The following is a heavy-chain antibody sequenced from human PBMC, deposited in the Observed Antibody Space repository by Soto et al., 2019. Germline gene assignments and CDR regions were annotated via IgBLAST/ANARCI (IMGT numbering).Heavy chain of an antibody. CDR2: ISAGAERT. J-gene: IGHJ4*02. CDR3: AKAFYRDYIAGIDY. V-gene: IGHV3-23*01. Sequence: EVQLLESGGGLVQPGGSLRLSCAASGFIFSDYAMNWVRQAPGKGLEGVSGISAGAERTYYSDSVKGRVTISRDNDENTLYLEINSLRVEDTAIYYCAKAFYRDYIAGIDYWGQGTLVTVSS. CDR1: GFIFSDYA. D-gene: IGHD4-17*01.